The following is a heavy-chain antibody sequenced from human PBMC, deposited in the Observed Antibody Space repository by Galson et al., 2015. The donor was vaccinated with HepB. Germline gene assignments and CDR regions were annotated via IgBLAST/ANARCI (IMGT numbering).Heavy chain of an antibody. CDR3: AKVRGDSGSYRPFDY. V-gene: IGHV3-23*01. CDR1: GFTFSSYS. J-gene: IGHJ4*02. CDR2: ISDSGAAT. D-gene: IGHD3-10*01. Sequence: SLRLSCAASGFTFSSYSMNWVRQAPGKGLEWVSSISDSGAATNYADSVKGRFTISRDNSKKTLYLQMNSLRADDTAVYYCAKVRGDSGSYRPFDYWGQGTLVTVSA.